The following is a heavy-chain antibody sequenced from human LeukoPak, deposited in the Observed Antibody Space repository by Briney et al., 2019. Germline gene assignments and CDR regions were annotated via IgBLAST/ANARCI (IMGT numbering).Heavy chain of an antibody. CDR2: IKSKTDGGTT. CDR1: GFTFSNAW. CDR3: TTHYYDSSGYYRDY. Sequence: KPGGSLRLSCAASGFTFSNAWMSWVRQAPGKGLEWGGRIKSKTDGGTTDYAAPVKGRFTISRDDSKNTLYLQMNSLKTEDTAVYYCTTHYYDSSGYYRDYWGQGTLVTVSS. D-gene: IGHD3-22*01. V-gene: IGHV3-15*01. J-gene: IGHJ4*02.